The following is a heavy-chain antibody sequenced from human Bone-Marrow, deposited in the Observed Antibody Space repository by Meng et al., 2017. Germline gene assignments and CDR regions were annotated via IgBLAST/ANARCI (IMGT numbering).Heavy chain of an antibody. V-gene: IGHV4-39*07. CDR2: IYYRGST. CDR3: VISSHN. J-gene: IGHJ4*02. D-gene: IGHD3-3*02. Sequence: LHLQESGPGLVKPSETLSLTCTSSGGSITSTSSYWGWVRQPPGKGLEWIGSIYYRGSTNYNPSLKSRISMSVDMSKNQFSLKVNSVTAADTAIYYCVISSHNWGQGTLVTVSS. CDR1: GGSITSTSSY.